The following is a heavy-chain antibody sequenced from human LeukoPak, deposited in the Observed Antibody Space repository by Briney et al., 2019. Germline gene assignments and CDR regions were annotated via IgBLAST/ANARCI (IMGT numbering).Heavy chain of an antibody. J-gene: IGHJ4*02. CDR1: GFTFSSYG. CDR3: AKEGYYDSSGYYSNYHFDY. Sequence: GGSLRLSCAASGFTFSSYGMHWVRQAPGKGLEWVAVISYDGSNKYYADSVKGRFTISRDNSKNTLYLQMNSLRAEDTAVYYCAKEGYYDSSGYYSNYHFDYWGQGTPVTVSS. CDR2: ISYDGSNK. D-gene: IGHD3-22*01. V-gene: IGHV3-30*18.